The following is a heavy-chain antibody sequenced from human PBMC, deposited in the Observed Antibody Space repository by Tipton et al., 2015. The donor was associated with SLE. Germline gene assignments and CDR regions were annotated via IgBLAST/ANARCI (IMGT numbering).Heavy chain of an antibody. V-gene: IGHV4-4*07. CDR1: GDSISNYY. CDR3: ARDKTGGYYDFDY. Sequence: LRLSCIVSGDSISNYYWGWIRQSAGKGLEWMGRFYPGGTTSYNPSLKGRVTMSVDTSKSQFSLRLSSVTAADTAVYYCARDKTGGYYDFDYWGQGTLVTVSS. CDR2: FYPGGTT. J-gene: IGHJ4*02. D-gene: IGHD5-12*01.